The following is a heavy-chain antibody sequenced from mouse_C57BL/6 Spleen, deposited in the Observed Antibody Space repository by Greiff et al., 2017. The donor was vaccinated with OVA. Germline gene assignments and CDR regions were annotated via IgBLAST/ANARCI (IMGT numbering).Heavy chain of an antibody. D-gene: IGHD3-2*02. Sequence: VQLQQSGPELVKPGASVKISCKASGYTFTGYYMNWVKQSHGKSLEWIGDINPNNGGTSYNQKFKGKATLTVDKSSSTAYMELRSLTSEDSAVYYCARDSSGYWGQGTTLTVSS. V-gene: IGHV1-26*01. CDR1: GYTFTGYY. CDR3: ARDSSGY. CDR2: INPNNGGT. J-gene: IGHJ2*01.